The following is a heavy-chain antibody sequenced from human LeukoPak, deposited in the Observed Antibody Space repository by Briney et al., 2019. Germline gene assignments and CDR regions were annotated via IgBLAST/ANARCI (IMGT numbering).Heavy chain of an antibody. CDR1: GGSISSYY. Sequence: SETLSLTCTVSGGSISSYYWSWIRQPAGKGLEWIGRIYTSGSTNYNPSLKSRVTISVDTSKNQFSLKLSSVTAADTAVYYCARGGAARPYFDYWGQGTLVTVSS. CDR2: IYTSGST. V-gene: IGHV4-4*07. J-gene: IGHJ4*02. CDR3: ARGGAARPYFDY. D-gene: IGHD6-6*01.